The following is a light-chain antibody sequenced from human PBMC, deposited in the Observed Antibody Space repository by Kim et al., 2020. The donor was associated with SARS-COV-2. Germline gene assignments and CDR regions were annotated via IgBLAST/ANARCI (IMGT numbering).Light chain of an antibody. V-gene: IGLV3-21*04. CDR3: QVWAGSGDHAV. CDR1: NIGSKG. CDR2: SDS. J-gene: IGLJ7*01. Sequence: SYELTQPPSVSVAPGETARITCGGNNIGSKGVDWYQQKPGQAPVLVIYSDSDRPSGIPERFSGSNSGNTATLTISRVEAGDEADYYCQVWAGSGDHAVFGGGTQLTVL.